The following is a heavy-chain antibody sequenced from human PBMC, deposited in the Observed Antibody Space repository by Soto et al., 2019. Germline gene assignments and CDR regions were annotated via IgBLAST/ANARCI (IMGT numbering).Heavy chain of an antibody. CDR2: LGANGGST. J-gene: IGHJ4*02. V-gene: IGHV3-23*01. CDR3: ARDLGRSYYFDY. Sequence: GGSLRLSCAASGFTFTYSAMSWVRQAPGKGLEWVSALGANGGSTYYAASVKGRFTISGDNAKNSLYLQMNSLRAEDTAVYYCARDLGRSYYFDYWGQGTLVTVSS. CDR1: GFTFTYSA. D-gene: IGHD1-26*01.